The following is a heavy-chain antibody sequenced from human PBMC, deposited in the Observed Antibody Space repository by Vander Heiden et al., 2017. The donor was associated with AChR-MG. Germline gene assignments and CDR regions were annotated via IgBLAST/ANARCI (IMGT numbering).Heavy chain of an antibody. Sequence: QVQLVESGGGVVQPGRSLRLSCAVSGFTFSSYAMYWVGQAPGKGLEGVAVISYDGSNKYYADAVKGRFTISRDNSKNTLYLQMHRMRAEDTAVYYCARGKGATVTTYLVYWGQGTLVTVSS. CDR3: ARGKGATVTTYLVY. CDR1: GFTFSSYA. V-gene: IGHV3-30-3*01. J-gene: IGHJ4*02. CDR2: ISYDGSNK. D-gene: IGHD4-17*01.